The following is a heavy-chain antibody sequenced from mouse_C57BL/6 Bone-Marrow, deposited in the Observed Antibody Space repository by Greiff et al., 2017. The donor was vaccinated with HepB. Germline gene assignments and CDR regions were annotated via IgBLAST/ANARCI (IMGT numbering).Heavy chain of an antibody. V-gene: IGHV3-8*01. J-gene: IGHJ2*01. CDR3: ARFSVGGGRGFDY. CDR1: GYSITSDY. Sequence: EVKLVESGPGLAKPSQTLSLTCSVTGYSITSDYWNWIRKFPGNKLEYMGYISYSGSTNYNPSLKSRISITRDTSKNQYYLQLNSVTTEDTATYYCARFSVGGGRGFDYWGQGTTLTVSS. CDR2: ISYSGST. D-gene: IGHD3-1*01.